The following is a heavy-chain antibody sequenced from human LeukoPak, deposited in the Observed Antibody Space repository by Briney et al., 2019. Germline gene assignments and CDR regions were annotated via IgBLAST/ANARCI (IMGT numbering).Heavy chain of an antibody. CDR3: AKGDAYCGGDCFPD. CDR1: GYTFTGYY. V-gene: IGHV1-2*02. D-gene: IGHD2-21*02. J-gene: IGHJ4*02. Sequence: ASVKVSCKASGYTFTGYYMHWVRQAPGQGLEWMGWINPNSGGTNYAQKFQGRVTMTRDTSISTAYMELSSLRAEDTAVYFCAKGDAYCGGDCFPDWGQGTLVTVSS. CDR2: INPNSGGT.